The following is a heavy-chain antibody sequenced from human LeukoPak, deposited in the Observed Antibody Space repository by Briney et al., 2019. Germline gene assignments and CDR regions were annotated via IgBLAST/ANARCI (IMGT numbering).Heavy chain of an antibody. CDR3: ARDRTAADTPTGP. CDR2: IKQDGSEK. J-gene: IGHJ5*02. V-gene: IGHV3-7*01. CDR1: GFTFSSYW. D-gene: IGHD6-13*01. Sequence: GGSLRLSCAVSGFTFSSYWMSWVRQAPGKGLEWVADIKQDGSEKYYVDSVKGRFTISRDNAKNSLYLEMNSLRVEDTAVYYCARDRTAADTPTGPWGQGTLVTVSS.